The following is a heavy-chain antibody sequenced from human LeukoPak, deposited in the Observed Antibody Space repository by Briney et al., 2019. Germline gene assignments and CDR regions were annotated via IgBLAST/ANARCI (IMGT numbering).Heavy chain of an antibody. J-gene: IGHJ3*02. CDR1: GGSTSSGGYY. Sequence: SETLSLTCTVSGGSTSSGGYYWSWIRQHPGKGLEWIGYIYYSGSTYYNPSLKSRVTISVDTSKNQFSLKLSSVTAADTAVYYCARDGDYYDSSGQSYNAFDIWGQGTMVTVSS. D-gene: IGHD3-22*01. CDR3: ARDGDYYDSSGQSYNAFDI. V-gene: IGHV4-31*03. CDR2: IYYSGST.